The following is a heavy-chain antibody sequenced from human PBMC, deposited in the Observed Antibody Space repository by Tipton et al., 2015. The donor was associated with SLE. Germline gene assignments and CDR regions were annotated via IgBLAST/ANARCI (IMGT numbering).Heavy chain of an antibody. CDR3: ATGRGADGYYTYGLDV. D-gene: IGHD1-26*01. V-gene: IGHV4-61*09. CDR1: GGSMSSDTYY. CDR2: VSSRGSP. J-gene: IGHJ6*02. Sequence: TLSLTCTVSGGSMSSDTYYWSWIRQPAGKGLECIGHVSSRGSPTYHPSLKNRVTISVDTSKNQFSLRLTSVTAADTAVYYCATGRGADGYYTYGLDVWGQGATVTVSS.